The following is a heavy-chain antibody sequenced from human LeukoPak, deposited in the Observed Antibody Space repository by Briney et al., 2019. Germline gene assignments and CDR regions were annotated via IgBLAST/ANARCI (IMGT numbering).Heavy chain of an antibody. CDR3: ARGPHYDYVWGSYRPPVY. Sequence: PSETLSLTCAVYGGSFSGYYWSWIRQPPGKGLEWIGEINHSGSTNYNPSLKSRVTISVDTSKNQFSLKLSSVTAADTAVYYCARGPHYDYVWGSYRPPVYWGQGTLVTVSS. CDR2: INHSGST. V-gene: IGHV4-34*01. CDR1: GGSFSGYY. D-gene: IGHD3-16*02. J-gene: IGHJ4*02.